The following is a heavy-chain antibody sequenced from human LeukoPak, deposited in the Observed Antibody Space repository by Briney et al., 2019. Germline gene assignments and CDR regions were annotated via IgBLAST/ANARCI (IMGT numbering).Heavy chain of an antibody. V-gene: IGHV5-51*01. CDR2: IYPGDSDT. J-gene: IGHJ4*02. CDR1: GYSFSTYW. Sequence: GESLKISCKGPGYSFSTYWIGWVRQIPGKGLGWMGIIYPGDSDTRYSPSFQGQVTISADKSISTAYLQWSSLKASDTAMYYCARQSSSSFYYFDYWGQGTLVTVSS. D-gene: IGHD6-13*01. CDR3: ARQSSSSFYYFDY.